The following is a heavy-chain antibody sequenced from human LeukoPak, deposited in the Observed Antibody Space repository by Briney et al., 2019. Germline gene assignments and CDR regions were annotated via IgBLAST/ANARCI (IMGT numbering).Heavy chain of an antibody. CDR1: GFTFSSYA. CDR3: ARSPYGGNSNWYFDL. D-gene: IGHD4-23*01. CDR2: ISGSGGST. J-gene: IGHJ2*01. V-gene: IGHV3-21*01. Sequence: GRSLRLSCAASGFTFSSYAMHWVRQAPGKGLEWVSAISGSGGSTYYADSVKGRFTISRDNAKNSLYLQMNSLRAEDTAVYYCARSPYGGNSNWYFDLWGRGTLVTVSS.